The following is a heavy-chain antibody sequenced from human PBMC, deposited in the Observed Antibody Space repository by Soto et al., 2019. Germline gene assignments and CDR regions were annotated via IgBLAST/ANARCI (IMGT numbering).Heavy chain of an antibody. J-gene: IGHJ5*02. CDR2: INTDSGQT. Sequence: VQLVQSGAEVKKPGASVTVTCKASGYTFTTYSVHWVRQAPGQSLEWMGWINTDSGQTKYAQKFQGRVIITRDTSATTVHTELSNLSSEDTAMYYCARRRGRYITNSGSGRPDNWFDPWGQGTLVTVSS. CDR1: GYTFTTYS. V-gene: IGHV1-3*04. CDR3: ARRRGRYITNSGSGRPDNWFDP. D-gene: IGHD3-10*01.